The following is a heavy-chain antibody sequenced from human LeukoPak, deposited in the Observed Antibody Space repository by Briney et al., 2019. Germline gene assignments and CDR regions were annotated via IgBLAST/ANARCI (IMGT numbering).Heavy chain of an antibody. J-gene: IGHJ4*02. CDR2: INWNGGST. CDR1: GFSFDDYG. CDR3: ARGGVINYFDY. Sequence: PWGSLRLSCAASGFSFDDYGMSWVRQAPGKGLEWVSGINWNGGSTGYADSVKGRFTISRDNAKNALYLQMNSLRAEDTALYYCARGGVINYFDYWGQGTLVTVSS. D-gene: IGHD3-10*01. V-gene: IGHV3-20*04.